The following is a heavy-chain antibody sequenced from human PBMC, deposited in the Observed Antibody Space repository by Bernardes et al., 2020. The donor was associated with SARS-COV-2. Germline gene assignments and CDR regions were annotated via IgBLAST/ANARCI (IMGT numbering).Heavy chain of an antibody. Sequence: ASVKVSCKASGYTFTGYYMHWVRQAPGQGLEWMGWINPNSGCTNYAQKFQGSVTMTRDTSISTAYMELSRLRSDDTAVYYCARDIPLYYYDSSGYYPLGYYYYGMDVWGQGTTVTVSS. CDR2: INPNSGCT. CDR3: ARDIPLYYYDSSGYYPLGYYYYGMDV. CDR1: GYTFTGYY. D-gene: IGHD3-22*01. V-gene: IGHV1-2*02. J-gene: IGHJ6*02.